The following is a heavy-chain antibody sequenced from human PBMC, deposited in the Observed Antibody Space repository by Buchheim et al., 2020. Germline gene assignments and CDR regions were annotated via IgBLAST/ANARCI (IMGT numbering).Heavy chain of an antibody. Sequence: QVQLVESGGGVVQPGRSLRLSCAASGFTFRSYGMHWVRQAPGKGLEWVTFILYDGSNRYYADSVKGRFTISRDNSKNTLYLQMISLRPEDTAVYYCAKDFGISGTTALDYWGQGTL. V-gene: IGHV3-30*18. J-gene: IGHJ4*02. CDR3: AKDFGISGTTALDY. CDR2: ILYDGSNR. D-gene: IGHD1-20*01. CDR1: GFTFRSYG.